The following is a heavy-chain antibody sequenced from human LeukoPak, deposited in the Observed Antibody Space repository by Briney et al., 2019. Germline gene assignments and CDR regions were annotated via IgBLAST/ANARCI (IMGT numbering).Heavy chain of an antibody. CDR1: GGSISSSSYY. V-gene: IGHV4-39*07. CDR3: ASDLNGRAVAGYFDY. J-gene: IGHJ4*02. D-gene: IGHD6-19*01. CDR2: IYYSGST. Sequence: SETLSLTCTVSGGSISSSSYYWGWIRQPPGKGLEWIGNIYYSGSTYYNPSLKSRVTISVDTSKNQFSLKLSSVTAADTAVHYCASDLNGRAVAGYFDYWGQGTLVTVSS.